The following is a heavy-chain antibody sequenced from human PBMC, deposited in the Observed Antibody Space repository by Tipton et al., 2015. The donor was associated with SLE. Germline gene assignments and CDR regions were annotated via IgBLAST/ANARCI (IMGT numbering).Heavy chain of an antibody. CDR3: AREFLNPVTTVHYYFDL. CDR2: IYTNENT. J-gene: IGHJ2*01. Sequence: TLSLTCTVSGASISSGSHYWSWIRQPAGGGLEWIGRIYTNENTNYNPSLKSRVTMSVDTSKNHFSLKLISVTAADTAVYYCAREFLNPVTTVHYYFDLWGRGTLVTVSS. CDR1: GASISSGSHY. V-gene: IGHV4-61*02. D-gene: IGHD4-11*01.